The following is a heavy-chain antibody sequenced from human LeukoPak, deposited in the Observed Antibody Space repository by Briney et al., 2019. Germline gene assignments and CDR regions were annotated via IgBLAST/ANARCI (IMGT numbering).Heavy chain of an antibody. CDR2: ISYDGSNK. V-gene: IGHV3-30*03. CDR1: RFTFSSYG. CDR3: ARDYGDYVWGSGYFDY. J-gene: IGHJ4*02. D-gene: IGHD3-16*01. Sequence: PGGSLRLSCAASRFTFSSYGMHWVRQAPGKGLEWVAVISYDGSNKYYADSVKGRFTISRDNSKNTLYLQMNSLRAEDTAVYYCARDYGDYVWGSGYFDYWGQGTLVTVSS.